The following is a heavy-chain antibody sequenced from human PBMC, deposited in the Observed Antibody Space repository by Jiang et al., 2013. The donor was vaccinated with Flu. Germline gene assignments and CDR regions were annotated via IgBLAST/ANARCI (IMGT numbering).Heavy chain of an antibody. V-gene: IGHV4-34*01. D-gene: IGHD3-3*01. Sequence: LLKPSETLSLTCAVYGGSFGGDNWTWIRQPPGKGLEWIGEINHSGSTTYNPSLKSRVTISVDRSKKQFSLKMTSVTAADTAIYHCATDLSVYEIDFWGQGTTVTVSS. CDR3: ATDLSVYEIDF. CDR1: GGSFGGDN. CDR2: INHSGST. J-gene: IGHJ6*02.